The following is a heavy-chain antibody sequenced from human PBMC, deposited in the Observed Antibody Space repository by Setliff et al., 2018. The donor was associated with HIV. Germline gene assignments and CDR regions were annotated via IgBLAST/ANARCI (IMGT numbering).Heavy chain of an antibody. V-gene: IGHV2-26*01. D-gene: IGHD5-12*01. CDR1: GGSISSHYW. CDR2: IFSNDEK. Sequence: ETLSLTCTVSGGSISSHYWSWVRQPPGKALEWLAHIFSNDEKSYSTSLKSRLTISKDTSKSQVVLTMTNMDPVDTGTYYCARICGNIAATAFEGVWGKGTTVTVSS. J-gene: IGHJ6*04. CDR3: ARICGNIAATAFEGV.